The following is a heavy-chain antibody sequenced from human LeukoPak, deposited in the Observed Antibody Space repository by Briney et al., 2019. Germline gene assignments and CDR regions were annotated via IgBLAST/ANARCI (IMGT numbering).Heavy chain of an antibody. CDR1: GLTFSVYA. Sequence: GGSLRLSCAASGLTFSVYAMTWVRQAPGKGLEWVSSVSGTGGSTYYEESVKGRFTISRDNSKNPLYLQMSSLRAGDTAVYYCAKVVRYYERSAYEGSEYFQHWGQGTLVTVS. CDR2: VSGTGGST. D-gene: IGHD3-22*01. J-gene: IGHJ1*01. V-gene: IGHV3-23*01. CDR3: AKVVRYYERSAYEGSEYFQH.